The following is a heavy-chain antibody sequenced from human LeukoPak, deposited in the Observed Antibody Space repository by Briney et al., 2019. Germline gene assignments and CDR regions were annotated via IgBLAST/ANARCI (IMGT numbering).Heavy chain of an antibody. CDR1: GGSISSYY. Sequence: SETLSLTCTVSGGSISSYYWSWIRQPPGKGLEWIGYIYYSGTTNYNPSLKSRVTISVDTSKSQFSLKLNSVTAADTAVYYCAKSGDYLWDYWGQGTLVTISS. D-gene: IGHD3-16*01. CDR3: AKSGDYLWDY. V-gene: IGHV4-59*12. J-gene: IGHJ4*02. CDR2: IYYSGTT.